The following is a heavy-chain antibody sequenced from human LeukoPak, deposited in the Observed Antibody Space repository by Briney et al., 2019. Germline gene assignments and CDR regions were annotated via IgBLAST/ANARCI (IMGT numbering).Heavy chain of an antibody. Sequence: PGGSLRLSCAASGFTLSNYAMSWVRQAPGKGLEWVSAIGVSGTGTYYADSVKGRFTISRDNSKNTLYLQMNSLRAEDTAVYYCAKVQSYYDSSGYLDGYWGQGTLVTVSS. D-gene: IGHD3-22*01. CDR3: AKVQSYYDSSGYLDGY. CDR1: GFTLSNYA. V-gene: IGHV3-23*01. J-gene: IGHJ4*02. CDR2: IGVSGTGT.